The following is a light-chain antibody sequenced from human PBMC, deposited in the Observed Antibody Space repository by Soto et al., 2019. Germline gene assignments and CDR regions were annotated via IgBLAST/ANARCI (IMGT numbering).Light chain of an antibody. Sequence: QSALTQPASVSGSPGQSITISCTGTSSDVGGYNHVSWYQQHPGKAPKLMIYEVTNRPSGVSNRFSGSKSGNTASLTISGLQAEDEAEYYCSSYRSSSTPYVFGTGTKVTVL. CDR1: SSDVGGYNH. CDR3: SSYRSSSTPYV. J-gene: IGLJ1*01. V-gene: IGLV2-14*03. CDR2: EVT.